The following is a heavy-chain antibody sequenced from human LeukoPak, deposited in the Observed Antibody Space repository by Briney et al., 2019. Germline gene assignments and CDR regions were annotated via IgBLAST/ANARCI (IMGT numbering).Heavy chain of an antibody. CDR2: IIPILGTA. CDR3: ARDSSRVAGSYYYYYYMDV. J-gene: IGHJ6*03. D-gene: IGHD6-19*01. CDR1: GGTFSSYA. V-gene: IGHV1-69*05. Sequence: SVKVSCKASGGTFSSYAISWVRQAPGQGLEWMGGIIPILGTANYAQKFQGRVTITTDESTSTAYMELSSLRSEDTAVYYCARDSSRVAGSYYYYYYMDVWGKGTTVTVSS.